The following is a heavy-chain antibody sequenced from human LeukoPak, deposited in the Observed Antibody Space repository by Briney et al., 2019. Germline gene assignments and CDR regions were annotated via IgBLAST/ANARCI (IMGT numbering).Heavy chain of an antibody. CDR1: GFTFSSYG. CDR3: AKDFQDSYGPYEGPRDYYMDV. CDR2: ISYDGGNK. Sequence: GGSLRLSCAASGFTFSSYGMHWVRQAPGKGLEWVAVISYDGGNKYYADSVKGRFTISRDNSKNTLSVQMNSLRAEDTAVYYCAKDFQDSYGPYEGPRDYYMDVWGKGTTVTVSS. D-gene: IGHD5-18*01. J-gene: IGHJ6*03. V-gene: IGHV3-30*18.